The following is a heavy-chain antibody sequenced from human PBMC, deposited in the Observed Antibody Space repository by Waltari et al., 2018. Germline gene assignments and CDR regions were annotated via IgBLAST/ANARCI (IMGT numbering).Heavy chain of an antibody. Sequence: QVPLQESGPGLVKPSETLSLTCAVSGYSISSGYYCGWIRQPPGKGLEWIGSIYHSGSTYYNPSLKSRVTISVDTSKNQFSLKLSSVTAADTAVYYCARDRNAFDIWGQGTMVTVSS. CDR1: GYSISSGYY. V-gene: IGHV4-38-2*02. CDR3: ARDRNAFDI. J-gene: IGHJ3*02. CDR2: IYHSGST.